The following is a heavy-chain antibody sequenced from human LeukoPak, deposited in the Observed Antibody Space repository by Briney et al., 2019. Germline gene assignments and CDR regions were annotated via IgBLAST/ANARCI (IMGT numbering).Heavy chain of an antibody. CDR3: ARDHRDYYDSSGYYSFDY. CDR2: IIPIFGTA. V-gene: IGHV1-69*05. D-gene: IGHD3-22*01. J-gene: IGHJ4*02. Sequence: SVKVSCKASGGTFSSYAISWVRQAPRQGLEWMGGIIPIFGTANYAQKFQGRVTITTDESTSTAYMELSSLRSEDTAVYYCARDHRDYYDSSGYYSFDYWGQGTLVTVSS. CDR1: GGTFSSYA.